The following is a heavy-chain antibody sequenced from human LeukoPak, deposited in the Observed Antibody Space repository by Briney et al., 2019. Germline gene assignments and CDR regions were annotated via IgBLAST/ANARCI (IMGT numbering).Heavy chain of an antibody. V-gene: IGHV3-72*01. D-gene: IGHD3-3*01. Sequence: GGSLRLSCAASGFTFSDHYMDWLRQAPGKGLEWVGRTRNKANSYTTEYAASVKGRFTVSRDASKNSLHLQMNSLKTEDTAVYYCARASGNSTIRYYFDNWGQGTLVTVSS. CDR3: ARASGNSTIRYYFDN. CDR2: TRNKANSYTT. CDR1: GFTFSDHY. J-gene: IGHJ4*02.